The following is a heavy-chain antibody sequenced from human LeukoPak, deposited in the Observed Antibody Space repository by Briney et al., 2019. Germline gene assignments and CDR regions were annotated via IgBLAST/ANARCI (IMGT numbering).Heavy chain of an antibody. J-gene: IGHJ4*02. D-gene: IGHD6-19*01. Sequence: GGSLRLSCSASGFTSSGYAMHGGRQAPGKGLEYVSVISSSGGSTYYADSVKGRFTISRDNSKNTLYLQMSSLRAEDTAVCYCVKNGLYRSGWYGGYFDYWGQGALVTVSS. CDR3: VKNGLYRSGWYGGYFDY. CDR2: ISSSGGST. V-gene: IGHV3-64D*09. CDR1: GFTSSGYA.